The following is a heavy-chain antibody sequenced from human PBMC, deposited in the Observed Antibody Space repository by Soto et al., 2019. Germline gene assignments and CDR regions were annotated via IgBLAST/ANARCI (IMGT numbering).Heavy chain of an antibody. J-gene: IGHJ4*02. CDR3: ARDVSSPFDH. CDR2: IDYGGDT. CDR1: GDVVNGGRSY. Sequence: PSETLSLTCSVSGDVVNGGRSYWNWIRQPPGKGLEWIAYIDYGGDTKYKTSLESQVTKSVDTSKNHFSLKLRSVTAADTAVYYCARDVSSPFDHWGRGTLVTVSS. V-gene: IGHV4-61*03.